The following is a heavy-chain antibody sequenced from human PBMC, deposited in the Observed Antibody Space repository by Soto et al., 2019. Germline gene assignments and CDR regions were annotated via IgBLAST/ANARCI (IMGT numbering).Heavy chain of an antibody. Sequence: QVQLVQSGAEVKKPGASVKVSCKASGYTFTSYGISWVRQAPGQGLEWMGWISAYNGNTNYAQKLQGRVTMTTDTSTSTAYMELRSLRSDDTAVYYCARDGDYCISTSCTDYYYYGMDVWGQGTTVTVSS. CDR2: ISAYNGNT. D-gene: IGHD2-2*01. V-gene: IGHV1-18*01. CDR3: ARDGDYCISTSCTDYYYYGMDV. J-gene: IGHJ6*02. CDR1: GYTFTSYG.